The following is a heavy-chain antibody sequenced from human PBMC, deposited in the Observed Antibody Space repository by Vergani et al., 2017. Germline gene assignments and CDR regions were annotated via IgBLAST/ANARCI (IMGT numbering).Heavy chain of an antibody. J-gene: IGHJ5*02. CDR2: IYSTGST. CDR1: GDSISSGVYY. CDR3: ASGYSPAAIQYGLYNWFDP. Sequence: QVQLQESGPGLVKPSQTLSLTCSVSGDSISSGVYYWNWIRQHPGKGLEWIGYIYSTGSTHHNPSLRRRINMSVDTSKNQFSLKLNSVTAADTAMYYCASGYSPAAIQYGLYNWFDPWGQGTLVTVSS. D-gene: IGHD2-2*02. V-gene: IGHV4-31*03.